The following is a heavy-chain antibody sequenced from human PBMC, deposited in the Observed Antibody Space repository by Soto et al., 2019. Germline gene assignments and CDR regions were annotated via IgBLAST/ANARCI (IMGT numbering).Heavy chain of an antibody. J-gene: IGHJ6*02. Sequence: GGSLRLSCAASGFTFSSYAMHLVRQAPGKGLEWVAVISYDGSNKCYADSVKGRFTISRDNSKNTLYLQMNSLRAEDTAVYCCAEVGADYGMDVWGQGTTVTVSS. CDR1: GFTFSSYA. CDR3: AEVGADYGMDV. V-gene: IGHV3-30-3*01. D-gene: IGHD1-26*01. CDR2: ISYDGSNK.